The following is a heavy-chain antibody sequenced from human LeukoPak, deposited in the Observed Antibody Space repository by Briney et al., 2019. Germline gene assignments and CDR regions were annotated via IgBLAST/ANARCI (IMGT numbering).Heavy chain of an antibody. V-gene: IGHV3-74*01. CDR3: AKDSSSSRDYYYYYYMDV. CDR1: GFTFSSYS. Sequence: GGSLRLSCAASGFTFSSYSMNWVRQAPGKGLEWVSRINSDGSSTSYADSVKGRFTISRDNAKNTLYLQMNSLRAEDTAVYYCAKDSSSSRDYYYYYYMDVWGKGTTVTVSS. D-gene: IGHD6-6*01. CDR2: INSDGSST. J-gene: IGHJ6*03.